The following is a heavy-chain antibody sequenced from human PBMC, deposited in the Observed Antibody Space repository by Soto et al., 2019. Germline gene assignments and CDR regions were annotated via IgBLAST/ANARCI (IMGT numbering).Heavy chain of an antibody. Sequence: PGGSLRGSCVDSGFTFSNAWMSWVRQAPGKGLEWVGRIKSKTDGGTTDYAAPVKGRFTISRDDSKNTLYLQMNSLKTEDTAVYYCTTQHQDHKIETTTLVGTQSDYWGQGTLVTVSS. CDR3: TTQHQDHKIETTTLVGTQSDY. CDR1: GFTFSNAW. D-gene: IGHD1-26*01. J-gene: IGHJ4*02. V-gene: IGHV3-15*01. CDR2: IKSKTDGGTT.